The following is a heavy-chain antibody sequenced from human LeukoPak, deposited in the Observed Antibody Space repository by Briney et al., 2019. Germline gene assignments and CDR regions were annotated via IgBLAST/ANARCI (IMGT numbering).Heavy chain of an antibody. CDR2: ISAYSGNT. J-gene: IGHJ5*02. CDR1: GYTFTNYG. D-gene: IGHD3-10*01. V-gene: IGHV1-18*01. CDR3: ARDYGTYYYGSGSNNWFDP. Sequence: ASVTVSCKASGYTFTNYGISWVRQAPGQGLEWMGWISAYSGNTNYGQKLQGRVTMTTDTSTTTAYMELRSLRSDDTAVYYCARDYGTYYYGSGSNNWFDPWGQGTLVTVSS.